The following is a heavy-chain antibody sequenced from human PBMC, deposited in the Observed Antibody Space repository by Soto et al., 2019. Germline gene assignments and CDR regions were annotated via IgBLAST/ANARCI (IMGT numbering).Heavy chain of an antibody. V-gene: IGHV4-39*01. Sequence: SETLSLTCTVSGGSISSSSYYWGWIRQPPGKGLEWIGSIYYSGSTYYNPSLKSRVTISVDTSKNQFSLKLSSVTAADTAVYYCARHSSGWLAYYYYYGMDVWGQGTTATVSS. CDR2: IYYSGST. D-gene: IGHD6-19*01. CDR3: ARHSSGWLAYYYYYGMDV. J-gene: IGHJ6*02. CDR1: GGSISSSSYY.